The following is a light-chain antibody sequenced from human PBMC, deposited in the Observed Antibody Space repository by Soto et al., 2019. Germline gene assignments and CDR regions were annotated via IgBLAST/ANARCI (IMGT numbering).Light chain of an antibody. Sequence: EIVLTQSPGTLSLSPGERATFSCRASQSVSSSYIAWYQQKRGQAPRRLIYGASIRATGIPDRFSGSGSGTDFTLTISRLEPEDFGVYFCQQYGTSPSWTFGQGTKVDIK. CDR1: QSVSSSY. J-gene: IGKJ1*01. CDR3: QQYGTSPSWT. V-gene: IGKV3-20*01. CDR2: GAS.